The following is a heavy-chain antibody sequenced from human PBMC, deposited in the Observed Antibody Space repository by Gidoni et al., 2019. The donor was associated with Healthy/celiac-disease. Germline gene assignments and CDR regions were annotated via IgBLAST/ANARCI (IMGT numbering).Heavy chain of an antibody. J-gene: IGHJ5*02. CDR2: IYPSGST. CDR1: GGSISSGSYY. CDR3: ARLEYSYGRAGHWFDP. D-gene: IGHD5-18*01. Sequence: QVQLQESGPGLVKPSQTLSLTCTVPGGSISSGSYYWSWIRQPAGKGLEWIGRIYPSGSTNYNPSLKSRVTISVDTSKNQFSLKLSSVTAADTAVYYCARLEYSYGRAGHWFDPWGQGTLVTVSS. V-gene: IGHV4-61*02.